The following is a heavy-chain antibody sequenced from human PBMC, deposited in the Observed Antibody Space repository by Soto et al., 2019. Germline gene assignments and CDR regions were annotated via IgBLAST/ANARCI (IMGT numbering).Heavy chain of an antibody. CDR3: SRFIMVGGWFDPNYYHGMDV. V-gene: IGHV1-18*01. Sequence: QVQLVQSGAAVKKPGASVTVSCKTSGYTFSNYGINWVRQAPGQGLEWMGWISGYNGNTNYAQTVQGRVTMTTDTSTGTVYMELRSLKSDDTAIYYCSRFIMVGGWFDPNYYHGMDVWCQGTTVTVSS. D-gene: IGHD6-19*01. CDR2: ISGYNGNT. J-gene: IGHJ6*02. CDR1: GYTFSNYG.